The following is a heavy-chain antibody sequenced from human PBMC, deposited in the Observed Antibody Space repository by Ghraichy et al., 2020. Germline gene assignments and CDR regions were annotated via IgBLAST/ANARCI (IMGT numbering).Heavy chain of an antibody. J-gene: IGHJ3*02. CDR2: IYSSGST. V-gene: IGHV4-4*07. CDR3: ARVVLRGIFAFAI. D-gene: IGHD1-26*01. CDR1: GDSISSYY. Sequence: SQTLSLTCTVSGDSISSYYWSWIRQPAGKGLEWIGLIYSSGSTDYNPSLKSRVTVSVDTSKNQFSLKLSSVTAADTAVYYCARVVLRGIFAFAIWGQGTMVTVSS.